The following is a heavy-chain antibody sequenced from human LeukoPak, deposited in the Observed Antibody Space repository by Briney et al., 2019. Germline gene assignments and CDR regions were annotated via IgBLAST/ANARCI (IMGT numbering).Heavy chain of an antibody. J-gene: IGHJ4*02. Sequence: PGGSLRLSCAASGFTFSGYSMHWVRQAPGKGLVWVSRINSDGSSTSYADSVKGRFTISRDNAKNTLYLQMNSLRAEDTAVYYCAREKVAAADLFDYWGQGTLVTVTS. CDR2: INSDGSST. CDR1: GFTFSGYS. V-gene: IGHV3-74*01. D-gene: IGHD6-13*01. CDR3: AREKVAAADLFDY.